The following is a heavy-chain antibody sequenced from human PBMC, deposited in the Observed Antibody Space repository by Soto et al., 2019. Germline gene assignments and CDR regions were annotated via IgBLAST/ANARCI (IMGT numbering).Heavy chain of an antibody. CDR1: GFTFSNYA. CDR2: IRGSGRST. Sequence: GGSLRLSCAASGFTFSNYAMSCVRQTPGQGLEWVSTIRGSGRSTFYADSVKGRFTIYRDNSKNTLFLQMNSLRADDTAVYYCAKDSGYDFAESNYWGQGTLVTVSS. V-gene: IGHV3-23*01. CDR3: AKDSGYDFAESNY. D-gene: IGHD5-12*01. J-gene: IGHJ4*02.